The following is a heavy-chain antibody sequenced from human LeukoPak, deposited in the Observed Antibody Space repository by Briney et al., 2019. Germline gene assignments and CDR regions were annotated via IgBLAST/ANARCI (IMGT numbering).Heavy chain of an antibody. Sequence: SETLSLTCAVSGASISSSNLWSWVRQPPGKGLEWIGEIYPSGSTNYNPSLKSRVTISVDKSKNQFSLNLSSVTAADTAVYYCARNREYYFDYRGPGAPVTVSS. CDR1: GASISSSNL. J-gene: IGHJ4*02. CDR2: IYPSGST. CDR3: ARNREYYFDY. D-gene: IGHD3-10*01. V-gene: IGHV4-4*02.